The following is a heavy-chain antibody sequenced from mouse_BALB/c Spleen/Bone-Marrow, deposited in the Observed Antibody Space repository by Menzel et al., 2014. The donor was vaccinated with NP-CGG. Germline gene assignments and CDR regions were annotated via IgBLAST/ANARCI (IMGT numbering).Heavy chain of an antibody. J-gene: IGHJ3*01. D-gene: IGHD2-4*01. V-gene: IGHV3-6*02. CDR1: GYSITSGYY. Sequence: VQLQQSGPGLVKPSQSLSLPCSVTGYSITSGYYWNWIRQFPGNKLEWMGYISYDGSNNYNPSLKNRISITRDTSKNQFFLKLNSVTTEDTATYYCARARFDSAFAYWGQGTLVTVSA. CDR2: ISYDGSN. CDR3: ARARFDSAFAY.